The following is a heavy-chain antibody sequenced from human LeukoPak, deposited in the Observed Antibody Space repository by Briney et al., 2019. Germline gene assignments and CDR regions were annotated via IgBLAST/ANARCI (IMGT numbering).Heavy chain of an antibody. CDR2: INHSGST. CDR1: GGSISSGGYY. Sequence: PSETLSLTCTVSGGSISSGGYYWSWIRQPPGKGLEWIGEINHSGSTSYNPSLKSRVTISVDTSKNQFSLKLSSVTAADTAVYYCARGKSRRCSSTSCYKDYYYYGMDVWGQGTTVTVSS. J-gene: IGHJ6*02. V-gene: IGHV4-39*07. D-gene: IGHD2-2*02. CDR3: ARGKSRRCSSTSCYKDYYYYGMDV.